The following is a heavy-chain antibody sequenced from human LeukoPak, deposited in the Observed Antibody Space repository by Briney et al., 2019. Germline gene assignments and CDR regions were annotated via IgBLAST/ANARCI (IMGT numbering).Heavy chain of an antibody. CDR1: GFIFSSYS. J-gene: IGHJ4*02. D-gene: IGHD2-8*01. CDR3: ARVLHACTNGVCYFAAYYFEY. CDR2: ISSSSYI. Sequence: GGSLRLSCAASGFIFSSYSMNWVRQAPGKGLEWVSYISSSSYIYYADSVKGRFTISRDNAKNSLYLQMNSLRAEDTAVYYCARVLHACTNGVCYFAAYYFEYSGQGTLVTVSS. V-gene: IGHV3-21*01.